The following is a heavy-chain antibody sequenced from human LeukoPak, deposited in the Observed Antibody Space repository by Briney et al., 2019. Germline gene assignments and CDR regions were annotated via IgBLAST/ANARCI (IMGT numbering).Heavy chain of an antibody. CDR1: GYTFTGYY. J-gene: IGHJ5*02. D-gene: IGHD6-19*01. V-gene: IGHV1-2*02. CDR3: ARDSRYSSGWYEP. Sequence: ASVKVSCKASGYTFTGYYMHWVRQAPGQGLEWMGWINPNSGGTNYAQKFQGRVTMTRDTSTSTVYMELSSLRSEDTAVYYCARDSRYSSGWYEPWGQGTLVTVSS. CDR2: INPNSGGT.